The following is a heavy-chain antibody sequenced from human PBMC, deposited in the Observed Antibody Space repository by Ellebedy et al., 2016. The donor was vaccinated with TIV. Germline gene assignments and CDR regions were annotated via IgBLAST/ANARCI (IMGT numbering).Heavy chain of an antibody. CDR1: GFTFSDFN. CDR2: ITSSSISI. V-gene: IGHV3-21*01. J-gene: IGHJ4*02. Sequence: GESLKISXAAFGFTFSDFNMNWVRQAPGKGLEWVSSITSSSISISYEDSVKGRFTISRDNAQNSLYLQMKSLRAEDTAVYYCARPAGRGFDYWGQGTLVTVSS. D-gene: IGHD2-15*01. CDR3: ARPAGRGFDY.